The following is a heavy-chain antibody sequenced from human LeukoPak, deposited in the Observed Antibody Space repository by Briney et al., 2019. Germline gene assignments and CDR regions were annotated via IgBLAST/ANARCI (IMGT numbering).Heavy chain of an antibody. V-gene: IGHV4-39*01. Sequence: PSETLSFTCTVSGGSISSSSYYWGWIRQPPGKGLEWIGSIYYSGSTYYNPSLKSRVTISVDTSKNQFSLKLSSVTAADTAVYYCARRGYTYDSSGYYYVGLFDYWGQGTLVTVSS. CDR3: ARRGYTYDSSGYYYVGLFDY. D-gene: IGHD3-22*01. CDR1: GGSISSSSYY. CDR2: IYYSGST. J-gene: IGHJ4*02.